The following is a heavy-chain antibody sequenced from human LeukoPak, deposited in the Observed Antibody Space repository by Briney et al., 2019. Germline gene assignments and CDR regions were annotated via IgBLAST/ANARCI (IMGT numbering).Heavy chain of an antibody. CDR1: GFTFSSYG. V-gene: IGHV3-23*01. CDR3: ARVVEMATIGGFDY. D-gene: IGHD5-24*01. Sequence: GGSLRLSCAASGFTFSSYGMSWVRQAPGKGLEWVSGISGSGDRSVYLDSVKGRFTISRDNSKNTLYMQMNSLRAEDTAVYYCARVVEMATIGGFDYWGQGTLVTVSS. J-gene: IGHJ4*02. CDR2: ISGSGDRS.